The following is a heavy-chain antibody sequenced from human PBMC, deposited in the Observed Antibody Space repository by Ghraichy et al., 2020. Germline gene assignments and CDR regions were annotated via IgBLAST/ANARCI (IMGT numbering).Heavy chain of an antibody. D-gene: IGHD3-22*01. Sequence: SETLSLTCAVYGGSFSGYYWSWIRQPPGKGLEWIGEINHSGSTNYNPSLKSRVTISVDTSKNQFYLKLSSVTAADTAVYYCARGRNYYDSSGKRPSTNWFDPWGQGTLVTVSS. CDR2: INHSGST. V-gene: IGHV4-34*01. CDR3: ARGRNYYDSSGKRPSTNWFDP. J-gene: IGHJ5*02. CDR1: GGSFSGYY.